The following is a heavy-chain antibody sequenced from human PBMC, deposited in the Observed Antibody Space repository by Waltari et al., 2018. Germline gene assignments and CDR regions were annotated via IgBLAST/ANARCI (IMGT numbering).Heavy chain of an antibody. V-gene: IGHV3-66*02. CDR3: ARAPDDDFWSGYYMDV. Sequence: EVQLVESGGGLVQPGGSLRLSCAASGFTVSRNYMSWVRQAPGKGLEWVSFIYSGDSTYYADSVKGRFTISRDSSKNTLYLQMSSLRAEDTAVYYCARAPDDDFWSGYYMDVWGQGTTVIVSS. CDR1: GFTVSRNY. J-gene: IGHJ6*02. CDR2: IYSGDST. D-gene: IGHD3-3*01.